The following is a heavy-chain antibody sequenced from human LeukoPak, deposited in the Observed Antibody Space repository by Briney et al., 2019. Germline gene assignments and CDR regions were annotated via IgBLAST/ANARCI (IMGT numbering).Heavy chain of an antibody. CDR3: ARGGSYWERNYYYYYMDV. D-gene: IGHD1-26*01. Sequence: GGPLRLSCAASGFTFSSYWMSWVRQATGKGLEWVANIKQDGSEKYYVDSVKGRFTISRDNAKNSLYLQMNSLRAEDTAVYYCARGGSYWERNYYYYYMDVWGKGTTVTVSS. V-gene: IGHV3-7*01. J-gene: IGHJ6*03. CDR2: IKQDGSEK. CDR1: GFTFSSYW.